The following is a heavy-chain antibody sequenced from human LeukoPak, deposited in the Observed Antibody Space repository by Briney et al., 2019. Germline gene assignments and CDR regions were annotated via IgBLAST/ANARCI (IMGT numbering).Heavy chain of an antibody. J-gene: IGHJ4*02. CDR3: ARSSGWELGDFDY. Sequence: GGSLRLSCAASGFTFSSYAMSWVRQAPGKGLEWVSAISGSGGSTYYADSVKGRFTISRDNSKNTLYLQMNSLRAEDTAVYCCARSSGWELGDFDYWGQGTLVTVSS. V-gene: IGHV3-23*01. CDR2: ISGSGGST. D-gene: IGHD1-26*01. CDR1: GFTFSSYA.